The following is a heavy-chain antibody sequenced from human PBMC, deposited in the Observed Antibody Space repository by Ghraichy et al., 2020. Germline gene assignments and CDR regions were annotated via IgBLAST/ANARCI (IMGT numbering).Heavy chain of an antibody. D-gene: IGHD3-16*02. CDR2: IYYSGST. CDR3: ARQSYGYLWGSHRPSHIDH. Sequence: SQTLSLTCAVSGGSISSSSYYWAWVRQPPGKGLEWIVAIYYSGSTYYNPSLKSRVTISVDTSNNQFSLRLRSVTAADTAVYYCARQSYGYLWGSHRPSHIDHWGQETLVTVSS. CDR1: GGSISSSSYY. V-gene: IGHV4-39*01. J-gene: IGHJ4*02.